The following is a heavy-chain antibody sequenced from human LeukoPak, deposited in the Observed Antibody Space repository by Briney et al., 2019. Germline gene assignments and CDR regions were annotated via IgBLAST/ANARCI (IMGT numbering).Heavy chain of an antibody. V-gene: IGHV4-34*01. CDR2: INRNGSA. CDR1: GGSFSDYY. Sequence: SETLSLTCAVYGGSFSDYYWSWIRQPPGKGLEWIGEINRNGSADYSPSLKSRVTISVDTSKNQFSLKLSSVTAADTAVYYCAPDGGNWGQGTLVTVSS. D-gene: IGHD3-16*01. J-gene: IGHJ4*02. CDR3: APDGGN.